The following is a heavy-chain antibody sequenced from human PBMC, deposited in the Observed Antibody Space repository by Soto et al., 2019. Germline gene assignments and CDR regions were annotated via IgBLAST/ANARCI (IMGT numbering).Heavy chain of an antibody. Sequence: QVQLVQSGTEVKKPGSSVKVSCTVSGGTVSSFAIAWVRQAPGHGLEWMGGIIPILGTARYAQRFQGRVTITADESMSTAYMGLSSLRSEDTAVYYCTRYSGGYSDYWGQGTLVAVSS. CDR3: TRYSGGYSDY. J-gene: IGHJ4*02. V-gene: IGHV1-69*11. CDR1: GGTVSSFA. D-gene: IGHD2-21*01. CDR2: IIPILGTA.